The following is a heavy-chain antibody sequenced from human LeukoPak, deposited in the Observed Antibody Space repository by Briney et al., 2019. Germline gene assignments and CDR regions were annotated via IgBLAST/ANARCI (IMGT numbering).Heavy chain of an antibody. D-gene: IGHD6-19*01. V-gene: IGHV3-33*01. Sequence: PGGSLRLSCAASGFTFSTYGMHWVRQPPGKGLEWVADIWYGGSQKYYADSVKGRFTISRDNSKNTLYLQMNSLRAEDTAVYYCASGSGWSFDYWGQGTLVTVSS. CDR2: IWYGGSQK. CDR3: ASGSGWSFDY. CDR1: GFTFSTYG. J-gene: IGHJ4*02.